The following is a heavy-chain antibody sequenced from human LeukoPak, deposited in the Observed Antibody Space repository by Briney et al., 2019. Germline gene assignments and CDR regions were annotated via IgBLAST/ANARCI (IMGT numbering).Heavy chain of an antibody. Sequence: SVKVSCKASGGTFSSYAISWMRRAPGQGLEWMGGIIPIFGTANYAQKFQGRVTITADESTSTAYMELSSLRSEDTAVYYCARGRTNYYGSGSYRKGFDYWGQGTLVTVSS. D-gene: IGHD3-10*01. J-gene: IGHJ4*02. CDR2: IIPIFGTA. V-gene: IGHV1-69*13. CDR1: GGTFSSYA. CDR3: ARGRTNYYGSGSYRKGFDY.